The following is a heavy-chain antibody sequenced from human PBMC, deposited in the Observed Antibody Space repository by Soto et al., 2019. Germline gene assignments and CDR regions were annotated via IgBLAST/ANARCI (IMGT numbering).Heavy chain of an antibody. J-gene: IGHJ5*02. CDR1: GGSISSGNFY. D-gene: IGHD1-26*01. V-gene: IGHV4-30-4*01. CDR3: ATQEVGGRYVYTFDP. CDR2: ISYGGST. Sequence: SETLSLTCTVSGGSISSGNFYWSWIRQPPGKGLEWIGFISYGGSTYYNASLKSRFTISVDTSKNQFSLKLSFVTAADTAVYYCATQEVGGRYVYTFDPWGQGTLVTVSS.